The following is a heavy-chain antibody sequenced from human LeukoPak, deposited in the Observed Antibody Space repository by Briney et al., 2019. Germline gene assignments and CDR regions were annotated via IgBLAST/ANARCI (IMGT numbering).Heavy chain of an antibody. CDR1: DDSITMYY. J-gene: IGHJ6*03. CDR2: VDHTGST. CDR3: ARGRVSSSTWYSTFYYYFYMDV. V-gene: IGHV4-59*01. Sequence: SETLSLTCTVSDDSITMYYWTWIRQPPGKGLEWIGYVDHTGSTNFNPSLNGRVSISRDTSKNLFSLRLRSVTAADTAVYFCARGRVSSSTWYSTFYYYFYMDVWGKRDHGQRLL. D-gene: IGHD1-1*01.